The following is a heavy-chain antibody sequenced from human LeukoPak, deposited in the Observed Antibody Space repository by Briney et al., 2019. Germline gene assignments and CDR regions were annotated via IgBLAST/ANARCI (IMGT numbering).Heavy chain of an antibody. J-gene: IGHJ4*02. CDR3: ARDPYGDYPVYHS. CDR1: GGTFSDYA. CDR2: INPSGGST. D-gene: IGHD4-17*01. Sequence: ASVKVSCKASGGTFSDYAISWVRQAPGQGLEWMGIINPSGGSTSYAQKFQGRVTMTRDTSTSTVYMELSSLRSEDTAVYYCARDPYGDYPVYHSWGQGTLVTVSS. V-gene: IGHV1-46*01.